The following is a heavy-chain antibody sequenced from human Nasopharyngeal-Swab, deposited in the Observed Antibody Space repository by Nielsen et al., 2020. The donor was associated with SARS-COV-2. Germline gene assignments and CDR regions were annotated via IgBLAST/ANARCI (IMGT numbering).Heavy chain of an antibody. CDR3: ARHYDFWSGYYNSHFYGMDV. CDR2: IKHDGSAK. CDR1: GFTFIIYW. Sequence: GESLKISCAASGFTFIIYWMTWVRPAPGKGLEWVANIKHDGSAKYYADSVKGRFTISRDNAKRSLHLQMNSLRAEDTAVYYCARHYDFWSGYYNSHFYGMDVWDQGTKVTDSS. D-gene: IGHD3-3*01. J-gene: IGHJ6*02. V-gene: IGHV3-7*01.